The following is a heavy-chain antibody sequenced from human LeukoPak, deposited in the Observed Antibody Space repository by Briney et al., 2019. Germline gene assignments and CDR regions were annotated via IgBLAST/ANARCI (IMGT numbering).Heavy chain of an antibody. Sequence: GGSLRLSCAASGFTFSSYAMSWVRQAPGKGLEWVSAVSGSGGSTYYADSVKGRFTISRDNAKNSLYLQMNSLRAEDTAVYYCARDTGTIFGVAVNWFDPWGQGTLVTVSS. CDR2: VSGSGGST. CDR3: ARDTGTIFGVAVNWFDP. J-gene: IGHJ5*02. D-gene: IGHD3-3*01. V-gene: IGHV3-23*01. CDR1: GFTFSSYA.